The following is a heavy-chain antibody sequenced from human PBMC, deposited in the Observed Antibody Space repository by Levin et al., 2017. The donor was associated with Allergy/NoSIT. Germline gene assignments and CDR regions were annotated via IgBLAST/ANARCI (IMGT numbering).Heavy chain of an antibody. D-gene: IGHD3-22*01. CDR2: INEDGSEK. J-gene: IGHJ3*02. V-gene: IGHV3-7*01. CDR3: ARDPYDIRGYGGYGAFDI. Sequence: ETLSLTCAASGFTLSRFWTTWVRQAPGKGLEWVTNINEDGSEKQYVASVKGRFTISRDYANNSVYLQMSSPRDDDTAIYYCARDPYDIRGYGGYGAFDIWGQGTMVTVSS. CDR1: GFTLSRFW.